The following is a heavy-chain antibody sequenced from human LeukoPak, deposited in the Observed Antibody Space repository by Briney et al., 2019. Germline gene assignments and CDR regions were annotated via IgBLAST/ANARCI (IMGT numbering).Heavy chain of an antibody. V-gene: IGHV3-9*01. J-gene: IGHJ4*02. D-gene: IGHD3-16*01. Sequence: GGSLRLSCAASGFTFSSYALTWVRQAPGKGLEWVSGISWNSGSTGYADSVKGRFTISRDNAKKSLYLQMNSLRAEDTALYYCAKEVTFGGDKWFDYWGQGTLVTVSS. CDR3: AKEVTFGGDKWFDY. CDR2: ISWNSGST. CDR1: GFTFSSYA.